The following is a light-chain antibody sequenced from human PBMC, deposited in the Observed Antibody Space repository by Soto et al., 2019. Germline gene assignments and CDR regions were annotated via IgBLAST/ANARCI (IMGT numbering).Light chain of an antibody. Sequence: EIVMTQSPVTLSVSPGERITLSCRASQDIGVSLAWYQQRPDQAPRLLIYGASTRATGIPATFSGSGSGTEFSLTISSLKSEDFAVYYCQQYYNFPSFTFGPGTRVDIK. CDR1: QDIGVS. J-gene: IGKJ3*01. CDR3: QQYYNFPSFT. CDR2: GAS. V-gene: IGKV3-15*01.